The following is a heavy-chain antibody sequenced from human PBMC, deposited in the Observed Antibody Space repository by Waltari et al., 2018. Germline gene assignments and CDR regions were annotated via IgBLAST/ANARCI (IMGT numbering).Heavy chain of an antibody. D-gene: IGHD1-7*01. V-gene: IGHV4-34*01. CDR1: GGSFSGYY. CDR3: ARTGITGTTFWFDP. CDR2: INHSGST. J-gene: IGHJ5*02. Sequence: QVQLQQWGAGLLKPSETLSLTCAVYGGSFSGYYWSWIRQPPGKGLEWIGEINHSGSTYYNPALKRRVTISVDTSKNQFSLKLSSVTAADTAVYYCARTGITGTTFWFDPWGQGTLVTVSS.